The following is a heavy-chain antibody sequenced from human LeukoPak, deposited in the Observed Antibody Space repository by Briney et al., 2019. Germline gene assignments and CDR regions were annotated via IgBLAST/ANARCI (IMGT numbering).Heavy chain of an antibody. CDR1: GYSFTSYW. V-gene: IGHV5-51*01. CDR2: IYPGDSDT. D-gene: IGHD4-23*01. CDR3: ARQVTTVVTPDDAFDI. Sequence: GESLQISCKGSGYSFTSYWIGWVRQMPGKGLEGMGIIYPGDSDTRYSPSFQGQVTISADKSISTAYLQWSSLKASDTAMYYCARQVTTVVTPDDAFDIWGQGTMVTVSS. J-gene: IGHJ3*02.